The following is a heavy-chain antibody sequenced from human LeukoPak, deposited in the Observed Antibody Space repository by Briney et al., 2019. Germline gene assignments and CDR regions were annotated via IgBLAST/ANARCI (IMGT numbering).Heavy chain of an antibody. CDR3: ARAHYSWGMDV. J-gene: IGHJ6*02. D-gene: IGHD4-11*01. Sequence: GASVKVSCKASGGTFSSYAISWVRQAPGQGLEWMGRIIPILGIANYAQKFQGRVTITADKSTSTAYMELSSLRSDDTAVYYCARAHYSWGMDVWGPGTTVTVSS. CDR1: GGTFSSYA. V-gene: IGHV1-69*04. CDR2: IIPILGIA.